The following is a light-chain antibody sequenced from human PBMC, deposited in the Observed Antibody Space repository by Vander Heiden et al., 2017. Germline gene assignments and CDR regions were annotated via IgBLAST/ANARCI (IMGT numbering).Light chain of an antibody. J-gene: IGKJ5*01. Sequence: DIQLTQSPSFLSASVGDRVTITCRASQGINNYLAWYQQTPGKAPKLLIYVASTLQSGVPSRFSGSGSGTEFTLTISSLQPEDFATYYCQQLNYPITFGQGTRLEIE. CDR1: QGINNY. CDR2: VAS. CDR3: QQLNYPIT. V-gene: IGKV1-9*01.